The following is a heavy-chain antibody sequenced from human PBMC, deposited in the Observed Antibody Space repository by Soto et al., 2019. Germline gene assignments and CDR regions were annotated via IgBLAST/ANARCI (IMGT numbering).Heavy chain of an antibody. Sequence: QVHLVQSGAEVKKPGASVKVSCKCSGYGFTTYGITWVRQAPGQGLEWMAWISAHNGNTNYAQKVQGRVTVTRDTSPSTAYMELRSLRYDDTAVYYCARGRYGDYWGQGALVTVSS. D-gene: IGHD1-1*01. CDR1: GYGFTTYG. J-gene: IGHJ4*02. V-gene: IGHV1-18*01. CDR2: ISAHNGNT. CDR3: ARGRYGDY.